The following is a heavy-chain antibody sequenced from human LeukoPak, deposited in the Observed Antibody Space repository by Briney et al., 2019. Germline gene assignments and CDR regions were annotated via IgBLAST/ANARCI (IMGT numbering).Heavy chain of an antibody. Sequence: KPSETLSLTCTVSGGSISNYYWSWIRQPAEKGLERIGRIHTSGNSDYNPSLKSRVTMSVDTSKNQFSLKLSSVTAADTAVYYCAREGSATARPFVSNDYWGQGTLVTVSS. D-gene: IGHD6-6*01. CDR1: GGSISNYY. J-gene: IGHJ4*02. V-gene: IGHV4-4*07. CDR3: AREGSATARPFVSNDY. CDR2: IHTSGNS.